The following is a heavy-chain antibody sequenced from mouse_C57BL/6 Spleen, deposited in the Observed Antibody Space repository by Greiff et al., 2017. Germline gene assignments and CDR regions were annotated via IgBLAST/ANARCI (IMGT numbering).Heavy chain of an antibody. CDR3: ARGRPLYAMDY. J-gene: IGHJ4*01. Sequence: QVQLKQPGAELVRPGSSVKLSCKASGYTFTSYWMDWVKQRPGQGLEWIGNIYPSDSETHYNQKFKDKATLTVDKSSSTAYMQLSSLTSDDSAVYYCARGRPLYAMDYWGQGTSVTVSS. V-gene: IGHV1-61*01. CDR2: IYPSDSET. CDR1: GYTFTSYW.